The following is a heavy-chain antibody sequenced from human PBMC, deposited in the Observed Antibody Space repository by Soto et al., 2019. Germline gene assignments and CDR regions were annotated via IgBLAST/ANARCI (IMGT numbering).Heavy chain of an antibody. CDR3: ARVDGSDGGFDY. V-gene: IGHV4-30-4*01. Sequence: PSETLSLTCTVSGGSLSSGDYYWSWIRQPPGKGLEWIGYIYYSGSTYYNPSLKSRVTISVDTSKNQFSLKLSSVTAADTAVYYCARVDGSDGGFDYWGQGTLVTVSS. D-gene: IGHD6-19*01. CDR1: GGSLSSGDYY. J-gene: IGHJ4*02. CDR2: IYYSGST.